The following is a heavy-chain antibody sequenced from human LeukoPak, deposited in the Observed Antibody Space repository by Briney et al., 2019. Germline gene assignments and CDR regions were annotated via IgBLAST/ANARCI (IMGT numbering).Heavy chain of an antibody. CDR2: IYYSGRT. CDR1: GDSVSRSDSY. Sequence: NPSETLPLTCSVSGDSVSRSDSYWDWIRQPPGKGLEWIGTIYYSGRTYYSPSLKSRVTMSVDPSNNQFSLNLRSVTAADTAVYYCARRRYYDGSGYLEWGQGTLLSVSS. J-gene: IGHJ1*01. CDR3: ARRRYYDGSGYLE. V-gene: IGHV4-39*01. D-gene: IGHD3-22*01.